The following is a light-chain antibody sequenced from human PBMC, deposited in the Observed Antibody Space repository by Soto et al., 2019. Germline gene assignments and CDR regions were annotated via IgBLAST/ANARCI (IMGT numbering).Light chain of an antibody. CDR3: QQYFTAPFD. CDR2: WAS. CDR1: IRAIYKSNNQTH. V-gene: IGKV4-1*01. Sequence: DILMTQSQDSQTVSMGESANMNGSRSIRAIYKSNNQTHLAWYQQKPGQPPQLIIYWASTRESGVPERFSGSGSGTDFTLTISSLEAEDVAVYYCQQYFTAPFDFGQGTRLEI. J-gene: IGKJ5*01.